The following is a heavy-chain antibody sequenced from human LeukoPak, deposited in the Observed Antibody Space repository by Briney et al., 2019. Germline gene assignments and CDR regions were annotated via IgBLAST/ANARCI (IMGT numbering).Heavy chain of an antibody. CDR3: ARVVASTSIDS. J-gene: IGHJ4*02. Sequence: SETLSLTCTVSGYSISSGYYWAWIRQPPGKGLQWIGSIFHSGSVYYNPSLKSRVTISIDPSKNRFSLKLTSVTAADTAIYYCARVVASTSIDSWGQGTLVTVSS. CDR1: GYSISSGYY. V-gene: IGHV4-38-2*02. CDR2: IFHSGSV. D-gene: IGHD2-15*01.